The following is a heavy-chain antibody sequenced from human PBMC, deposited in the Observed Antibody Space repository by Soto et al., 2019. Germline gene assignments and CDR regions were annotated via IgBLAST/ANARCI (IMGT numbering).Heavy chain of an antibody. D-gene: IGHD3-22*01. J-gene: IGHJ4*02. CDR3: ARHHYDSSGYDY. CDR1: GGTFSSYA. CDR2: IIPIFGTA. Sequence: SVKVSFKASGGTFSSYAISWVRQAPGQGLEWMGGIIPIFGTANYAQKFQGRVTITADKSTSTAYMELSSLRSEDTAVYYCARHHYDSSGYDYWGQGTLVTVSS. V-gene: IGHV1-69*06.